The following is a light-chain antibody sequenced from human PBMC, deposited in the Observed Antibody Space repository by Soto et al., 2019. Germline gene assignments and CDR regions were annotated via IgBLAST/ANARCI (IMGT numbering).Light chain of an antibody. V-gene: IGKV1-5*03. Sequence: DIQMTQSPSTLSASVGDRAIITCRASQTVRNWLAWFQQKPGEAPKLLIYKASRLESGVPSRFSGSGYGIDFTLTITNLVPGDSATYFCQQYDASPLTFGQGTKLEIK. CDR3: QQYDASPLT. J-gene: IGKJ2*01. CDR2: KAS. CDR1: QTVRNW.